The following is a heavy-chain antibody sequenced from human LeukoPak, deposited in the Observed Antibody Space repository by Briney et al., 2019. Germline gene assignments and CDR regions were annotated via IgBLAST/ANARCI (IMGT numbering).Heavy chain of an antibody. CDR1: GFTFKIYA. Sequence: PGGSLRLSCEASGFTFKIYAIHWVRQAPGQGLEWVAMISHDGGLRYYADSVRDRFTVSRDNSKNTLYLQMDSLRTEDTAVYYCARDLRATLDYWGQGTLVTVSS. CDR2: ISHDGGLR. J-gene: IGHJ4*02. V-gene: IGHV3-30*01. CDR3: ARDLRATLDY.